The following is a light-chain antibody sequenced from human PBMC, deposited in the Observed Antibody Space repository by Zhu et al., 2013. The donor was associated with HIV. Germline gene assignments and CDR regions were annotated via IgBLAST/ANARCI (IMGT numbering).Light chain of an antibody. J-gene: IGLJ2*01. Sequence: SYELTQPSSVSVSPGQTARITCSGDILAKKYVRWFQQKPGQAPVLVVYDDSDRPSGIPERFSGSNSGNTATLTISRVEAGDEADYYCQVWDSSSDHPGVVFGGGTKLTVL. V-gene: IGLV3-21*02. CDR3: QVWDSSSDHPGVV. CDR1: ILAKKY. CDR2: DDS.